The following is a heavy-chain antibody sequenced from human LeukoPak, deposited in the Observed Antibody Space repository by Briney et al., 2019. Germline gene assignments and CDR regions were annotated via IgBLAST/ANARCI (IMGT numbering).Heavy chain of an antibody. CDR1: GGSISSYY. J-gene: IGHJ3*02. Sequence: SETLSLTCTVSGGSISSYYWSWIRQPPGKGLEWIGYIYYSGSTNYNPSLKSRVTISVDTSKNQFSLKLSSVTAADTAVYYCAGSITMIVPGAFDIWGQGTMVTVSS. D-gene: IGHD3-22*01. CDR2: IYYSGST. V-gene: IGHV4-59*08. CDR3: AGSITMIVPGAFDI.